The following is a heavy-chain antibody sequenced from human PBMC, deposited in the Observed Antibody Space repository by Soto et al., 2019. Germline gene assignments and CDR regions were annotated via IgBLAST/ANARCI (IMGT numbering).Heavy chain of an antibody. CDR3: AYIPFVWGSGWDFDF. V-gene: IGHV2-5*02. J-gene: IGHJ4*02. D-gene: IGHD6-19*01. CDR1: GFSLNTRCVG. Sequence: QITLKESGPTLVIPTQTLTLTCTFSGFSLNTRCVGVGWIRQPPGKALEWVALIHWDDETRYSPSLRNTRTITKDTAKIQVVLIMTNMDPLDTSTYYSAYIPFVWGSGWDFDFWGQGIRVTVSS. CDR2: IHWDDET.